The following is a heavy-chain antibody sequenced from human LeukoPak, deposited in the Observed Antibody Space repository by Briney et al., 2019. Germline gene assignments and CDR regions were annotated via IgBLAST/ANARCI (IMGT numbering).Heavy chain of an antibody. Sequence: GASVKVSCKASGGTFSSYAISWVRQATGQGLEWMGWMNPNSGNTGYAQKFQGRVTITRNTSISTAYMELSSLRSEDTAVYYCARGQDYDFWSGYSDYWGQGTLVTVSS. CDR3: ARGQDYDFWSGYSDY. CDR1: GGTFSSYA. V-gene: IGHV1-8*03. J-gene: IGHJ4*02. D-gene: IGHD3-3*01. CDR2: MNPNSGNT.